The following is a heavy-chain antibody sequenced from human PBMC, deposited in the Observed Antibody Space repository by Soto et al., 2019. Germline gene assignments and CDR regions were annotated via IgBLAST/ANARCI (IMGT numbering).Heavy chain of an antibody. Sequence: QVQLVESGGGVVQPGRSLRLSCAASGFTFSSYGMHSGRQDTGKGPEWVAVISYDGSNKYDADSVKGLFTISRDNSKNTLYLQMISLIAEDTAVYYCAKDKFPVVVTAPFDYWGQGSLVNVSS. J-gene: IGHJ4*02. D-gene: IGHD2-21*02. V-gene: IGHV3-30*18. CDR1: GFTFSSYG. CDR2: ISYDGSNK. CDR3: AKDKFPVVVTAPFDY.